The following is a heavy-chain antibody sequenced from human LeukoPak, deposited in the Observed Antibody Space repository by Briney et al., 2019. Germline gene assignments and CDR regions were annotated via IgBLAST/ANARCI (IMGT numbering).Heavy chain of an antibody. CDR3: ARVGRQQLVRWFDP. Sequence: SETLSLTCIVSGGSISSYYWSWIRQPPGKGLEWIGYIYYSGSTNYNPSLKSRVTISVDTSKNQFSLKLSSVTAADTAVYYCARVGRQQLVRWFDPWGQGTLVTVSS. CDR2: IYYSGST. CDR1: GGSISSYY. V-gene: IGHV4-59*01. J-gene: IGHJ5*02. D-gene: IGHD6-13*01.